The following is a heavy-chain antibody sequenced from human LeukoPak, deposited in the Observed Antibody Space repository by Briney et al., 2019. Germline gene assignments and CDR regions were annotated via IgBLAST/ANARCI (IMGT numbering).Heavy chain of an antibody. V-gene: IGHV4-4*02. Sequence: SETLSLTCAVSGGXVTSTNCWTWVRQPPGKGVEWIGEVHLDGRTNYNPSLTGRLTLSVDLYENHISLKLTSVTAADTAVYYCAREGGFYRPLDYLGQGTLVTVSS. CDR2: VHLDGRT. J-gene: IGHJ4*02. D-gene: IGHD3-3*01. CDR1: GGXVTSTNC. CDR3: AREGGFYRPLDY.